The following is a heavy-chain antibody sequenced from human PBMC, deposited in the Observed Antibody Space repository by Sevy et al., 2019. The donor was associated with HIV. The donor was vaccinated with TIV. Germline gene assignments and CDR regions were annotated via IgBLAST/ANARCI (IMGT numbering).Heavy chain of an antibody. Sequence: GGSLRLSCAASGFTFNRYWMSWVRQAPGKGLEWMANIKQDGSEKYYVDSVKGRFTISRDNAKNSLYLQMNSLRAEDTAVYYCARERGGGTDAFDIWGQGTMVTVSS. CDR1: GFTFNRYW. J-gene: IGHJ3*02. CDR2: IKQDGSEK. D-gene: IGHD3-16*01. CDR3: ARERGGGTDAFDI. V-gene: IGHV3-7*01.